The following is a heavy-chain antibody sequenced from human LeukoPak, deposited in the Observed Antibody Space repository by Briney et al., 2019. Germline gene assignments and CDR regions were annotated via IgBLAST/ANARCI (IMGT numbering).Heavy chain of an antibody. Sequence: GGSLRLSRAASGFTSDDYGMSWVRQAPGKGLEWVSGINRNGGSTGCADSVKGRFTISRDYAKNSLYLQMNSLRAEDTALYHCARGNSNFDYWGQGTLVTVSS. CDR3: ARGNSNFDY. CDR2: INRNGGST. D-gene: IGHD4-23*01. V-gene: IGHV3-20*01. CDR1: GFTSDDYG. J-gene: IGHJ4*02.